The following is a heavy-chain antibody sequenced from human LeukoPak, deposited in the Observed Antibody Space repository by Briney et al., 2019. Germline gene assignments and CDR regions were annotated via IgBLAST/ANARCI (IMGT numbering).Heavy chain of an antibody. J-gene: IGHJ5*02. CDR1: GYTFTSYD. D-gene: IGHD6-13*01. CDR3: ATARSSSWYEVNWFDP. Sequence: EASVKVSCKASGYTFTSYDINWVRQATGQGLEWMGWMNPNSGNTGYAQKFQGRVTMTRNTSINTAYMELSSLRSEDTAVYYCATARSSSWYEVNWFDPWGQGTLVTVSS. CDR2: MNPNSGNT. V-gene: IGHV1-8*01.